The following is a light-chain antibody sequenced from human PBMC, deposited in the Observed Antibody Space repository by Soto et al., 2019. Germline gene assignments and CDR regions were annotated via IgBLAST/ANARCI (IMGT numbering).Light chain of an antibody. Sequence: DVVMTQSPLSMPVTLGQPASISCRSSQSLVYSDGNTYLNWFQQRPGQSPRRLIYKVSNRDSGVPDRFSGSGSGTDCTLNISRVEAEDVGVYYCMQGTHWPRTFGQGTKVEIK. V-gene: IGKV2-30*01. CDR3: MQGTHWPRT. J-gene: IGKJ1*01. CDR1: QSLVYSDGNTY. CDR2: KVS.